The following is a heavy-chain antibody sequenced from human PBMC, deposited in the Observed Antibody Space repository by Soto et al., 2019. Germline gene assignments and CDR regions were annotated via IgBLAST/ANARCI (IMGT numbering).Heavy chain of an antibody. CDR3: AKDYYYGSRNFDY. CDR2: ISGSGGST. CDR1: GFTFSSYA. D-gene: IGHD3-10*01. V-gene: IGHV3-23*01. Sequence: SLRLSCAASGFTFSSYAMSWVRQAPGKGLEWVSAISGSGGSTYYADSVKGRFTISRDNSKNTLYLQMNSLRAEDTAVYYCAKDYYYGSRNFDYWGQGTLVTVSS. J-gene: IGHJ4*02.